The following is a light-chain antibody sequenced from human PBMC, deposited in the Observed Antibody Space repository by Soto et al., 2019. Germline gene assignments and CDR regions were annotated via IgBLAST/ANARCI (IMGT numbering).Light chain of an antibody. CDR2: VNSDGSN. V-gene: IGLV4-69*01. CDR3: QTWGTGIHVV. J-gene: IGLJ2*01. Sequence: QSVLTQSPSASASLGASVKLTCTLSSGHSSYAIAWHQQQPEKGPRYLMKVNSDGSNSKGDGIPDRFSGSRSGAEWYLTISSLQSEDEADYYCQTWGTGIHVVFGGGTQLTVL. CDR1: SGHSSYA.